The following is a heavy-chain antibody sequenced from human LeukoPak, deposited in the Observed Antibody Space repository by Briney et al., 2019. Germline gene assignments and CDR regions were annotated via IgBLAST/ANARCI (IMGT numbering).Heavy chain of an antibody. V-gene: IGHV3-23*01. CDR1: GFTFSSYA. CDR3: ARVMRGYNYDY. D-gene: IGHD5-12*01. J-gene: IGHJ4*02. CDR2: ISGSGGST. Sequence: GGSLRLSCAASGFTFSSYAMSWVRQAPGKGLEWVSAISGSGGSTYYADSVKGRFTISRDNSMDTLFLQMNSLRAEDTAVYYCARVMRGYNYDYWGQGTLVTVSS.